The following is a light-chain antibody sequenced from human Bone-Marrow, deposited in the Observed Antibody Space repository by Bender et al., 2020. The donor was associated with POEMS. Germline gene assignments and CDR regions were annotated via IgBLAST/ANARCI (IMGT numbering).Light chain of an antibody. CDR3: QVWDSDNDHAV. Sequence: SYVLTQPPSVSVAPGQTATVTCGGNNIGTKAVQWYQQRPGQAPLLVVFDDRDRPSGIPERFSGSHSGNTATLTISRVEVGDEADYYCQVWDSDNDHAVFGGGTQLTVL. CDR1: NIGTKA. V-gene: IGLV3-21*02. J-gene: IGLJ7*01. CDR2: DDR.